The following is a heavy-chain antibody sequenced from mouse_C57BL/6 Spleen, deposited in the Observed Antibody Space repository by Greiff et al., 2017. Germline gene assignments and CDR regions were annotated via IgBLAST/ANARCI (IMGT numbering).Heavy chain of an antibody. D-gene: IGHD1-1*01. J-gene: IGHJ4*01. CDR2: IWWDDDK. CDR3: ALITTVVATNAMDY. V-gene: IGHV8-8*01. CDR1: GFSLSTFGMG. Sequence: QVTPKVSGPGILQPSQTLSLTCSFSGFSLSTFGMGVGWIRQPSGKGLEWLAHIWWDDDKYYNPALKSRLTISKDTSKNQVFLKIANVDTADTATYYCALITTVVATNAMDYWGQGTSVTVSS.